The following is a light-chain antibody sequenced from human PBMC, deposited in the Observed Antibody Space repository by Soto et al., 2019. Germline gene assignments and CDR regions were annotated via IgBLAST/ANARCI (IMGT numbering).Light chain of an antibody. V-gene: IGLV1-47*01. Sequence: QAVVTQPPSASGTPGQRVTNSCSGSSSNIGSNYVYWYQQLPGTAPKLLIYRNNQRPSGVPDRFSGSKSGTSASLAISGLRSEDEADYYCAAWDDSLSGWVFGGGTKLTVL. CDR3: AAWDDSLSGWV. J-gene: IGLJ3*02. CDR2: RNN. CDR1: SSNIGSNY.